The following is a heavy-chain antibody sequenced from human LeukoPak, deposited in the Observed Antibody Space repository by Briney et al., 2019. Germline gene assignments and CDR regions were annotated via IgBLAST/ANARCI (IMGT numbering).Heavy chain of an antibody. CDR3: AGFSLWFGVSNWFDP. CDR1: GGSFSGYY. CDR2: INHSGST. Sequence: PSETLSLTCAVYGGSFSGYYWSWIRQPPGKGLEWIGEINHSGSTNYNPSLKSRVTISVDTSKNQFSLKLSSVTAADTAVYYCAGFSLWFGVSNWFDPWGKGTLVTVSS. J-gene: IGHJ5*02. V-gene: IGHV4-34*01. D-gene: IGHD3-10*01.